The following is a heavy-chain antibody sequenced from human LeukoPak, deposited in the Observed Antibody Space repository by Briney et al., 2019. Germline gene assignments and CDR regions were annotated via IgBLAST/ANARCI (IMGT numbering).Heavy chain of an antibody. D-gene: IGHD3-22*01. CDR1: GGTFSSYA. J-gene: IGHJ4*02. V-gene: IGHV1-69*05. Sequence: GSSVKVSCKASGGTFSSYAISWVRQAPGQGLEWMGGMIPIFGTANYAQKFQGRVTITTDESTSTAYMELSSLRSEDTAVYYCARGPYYYDSSGYYYDYWGQGTLVTVSS. CDR3: ARGPYYYDSSGYYYDY. CDR2: MIPIFGTA.